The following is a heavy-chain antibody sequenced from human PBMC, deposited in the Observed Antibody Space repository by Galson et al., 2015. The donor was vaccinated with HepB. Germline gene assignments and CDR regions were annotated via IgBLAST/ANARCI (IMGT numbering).Heavy chain of an antibody. Sequence: PALVKPTQTLTLTCTFSGFSLSTSGVGVGWIRQPPGKALEWLALIYWDDDKRYSPSLKSRLTITKDTSKNQVVLTMTNMDPVDTATYYCAHSPAHYYGSGGWFDPWGQGTLVTVSS. V-gene: IGHV2-5*02. J-gene: IGHJ5*02. CDR1: GFSLSTSGVG. CDR2: IYWDDDK. D-gene: IGHD3-10*01. CDR3: AHSPAHYYGSGGWFDP.